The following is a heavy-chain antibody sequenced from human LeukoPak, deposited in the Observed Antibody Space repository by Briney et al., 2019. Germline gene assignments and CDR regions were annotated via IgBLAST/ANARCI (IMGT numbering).Heavy chain of an antibody. CDR1: GFTFSSYA. CDR2: ITYSGGTT. J-gene: IGHJ6*02. Sequence: GGSLRLSCAASGFTFSSYAMHWVRQAPGEGLEWVSTITYSGGTTYYAVSVKGRFTLSRDNSKNTLYLQMNSLRVEDTAVYYCAKGRLGDYYYDMDVWGQGTTVTVSS. V-gene: IGHV3-23*01. CDR3: AKGRLGDYYYDMDV.